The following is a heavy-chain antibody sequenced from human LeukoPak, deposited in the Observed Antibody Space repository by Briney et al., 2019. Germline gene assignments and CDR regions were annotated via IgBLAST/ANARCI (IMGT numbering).Heavy chain of an antibody. J-gene: IGHJ5*02. CDR2: IYTSGST. V-gene: IGHV4-4*07. CDR1: GGSISSYY. D-gene: IGHD6-19*01. Sequence: SETLSLTCTVSGGSISSYYWSWIRQPAGKGLEWIGRIYTSGSTNYNPSLKSRATMSVDTSKNQFSLRLSSVAAADTAVYYCARTGSGSPNWFDPWGQGTLVTVSS. CDR3: ARTGSGSPNWFDP.